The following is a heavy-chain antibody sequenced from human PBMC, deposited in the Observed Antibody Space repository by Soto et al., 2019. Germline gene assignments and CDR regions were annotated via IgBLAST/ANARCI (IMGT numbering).Heavy chain of an antibody. V-gene: IGHV3-21*01. J-gene: IGHJ4*02. CDR1: GFTFSSYS. CDR2: ISSSSYI. Sequence: EVQLVESGGGLVKPGGSLRLSCAASGFTFSSYSMNWVRQAPGKGLEWVSSISSSSYIYYADSVKGRFTISRDNAKNSLYLQMNSLRAEDTAVYYCARVGDESYFDYWGQGTLVTVSS. CDR3: ARVGDESYFDY.